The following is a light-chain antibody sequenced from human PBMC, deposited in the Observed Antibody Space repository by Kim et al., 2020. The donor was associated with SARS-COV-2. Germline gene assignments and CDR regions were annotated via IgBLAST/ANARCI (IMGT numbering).Light chain of an antibody. Sequence: ALGQTVRITCQGDSLRSYYASWYQQKPGQAPVLVIYGKNNRPSGIPDRFSGSSSGNKASLTITGAQAEDEADYYCNSRDSSGNHLVFGGGTQLTVL. J-gene: IGLJ2*01. V-gene: IGLV3-19*01. CDR2: GKN. CDR1: SLRSYY. CDR3: NSRDSSGNHLV.